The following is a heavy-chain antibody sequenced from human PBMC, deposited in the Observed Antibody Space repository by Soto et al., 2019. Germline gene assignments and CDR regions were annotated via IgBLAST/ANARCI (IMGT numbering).Heavy chain of an antibody. J-gene: IGHJ6*02. CDR2: IYPGDSDT. CDR3: ARRQPTPYFGMDV. V-gene: IGHV5-51*01. D-gene: IGHD6-13*01. Sequence: GASLKISCQASGYTFTKYWIGWVRQMPGKGLEWMGIIYPGDSDTTYSPSFQGQVTISVDKSISTAYLQWSSLKASDTAMYYCARRQPTPYFGMDVWGQGTTVTVSS. CDR1: GYTFTKYW.